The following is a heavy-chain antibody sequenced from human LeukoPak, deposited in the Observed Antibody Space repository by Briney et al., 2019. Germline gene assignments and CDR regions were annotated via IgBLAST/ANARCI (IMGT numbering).Heavy chain of an antibody. Sequence: SETLSLTCTVSGGSISSYYWSWIRQPPGKGLEWIGYIYYSGSTNYKPSLKSRVTISVDTSKNQFSLKLSSVTAADTAVYYCARDTYTAMGVDYWGQGTLVTVSS. CDR1: GGSISSYY. CDR3: ARDTYTAMGVDY. V-gene: IGHV4-59*12. D-gene: IGHD5-18*01. CDR2: IYYSGST. J-gene: IGHJ4*02.